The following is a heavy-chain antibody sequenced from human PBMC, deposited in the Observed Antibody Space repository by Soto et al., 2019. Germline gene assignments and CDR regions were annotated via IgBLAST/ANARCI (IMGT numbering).Heavy chain of an antibody. V-gene: IGHV1-3*01. J-gene: IGHJ3*02. CDR3: ARDTETLVPRANDALDI. CDR2: NNAGSGNT. D-gene: IGHD3-3*02. CDR1: GYTFSAYT. Sequence: QAQLVQSGAEMKKPGASVKVSCKATGYTFSAYTMNWVRQAPGQSLEWMGWNNAGSGNTKYSKNFQGRVRITRDTSASTVYMEQTGLTSEDTAVYYCARDTETLVPRANDALDIWGQGTMVTVSS.